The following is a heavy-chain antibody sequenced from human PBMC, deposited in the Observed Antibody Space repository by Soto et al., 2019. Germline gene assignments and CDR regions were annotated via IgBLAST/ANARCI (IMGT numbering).Heavy chain of an antibody. CDR2: IYSGGST. D-gene: IGHD3-10*01. CDR1: GFTVSSNY. V-gene: IGHV3-66*01. J-gene: IGHJ5*02. Sequence: EVQLVESGGGLVQPGGSLRLSCAASGFTVSSNYMSWVRQAPGKGLEWVSVIYSGGSTYYADPVKGRFTISRDNSKNTLYLQMNSLRAEDTAVYYCARDRGRGFGEPIGPWFDPWGQGTLVTVSS. CDR3: ARDRGRGFGEPIGPWFDP.